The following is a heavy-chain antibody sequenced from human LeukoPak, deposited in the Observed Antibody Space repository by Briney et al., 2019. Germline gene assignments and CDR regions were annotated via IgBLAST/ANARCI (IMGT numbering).Heavy chain of an antibody. CDR3: ARGPNSNWSGLDF. CDR1: GFSFSGHW. Sequence: GGSLRLSCTASGFSFSGHWMHWARHLPGKGLVWVSRISPTGSTTSYADSVKGRFTVPRDNAKNTLYLQVNNLRAEDTAVSYCARGPNSNWSGLDFWGQGTLLTVSS. V-gene: IGHV3-74*01. CDR2: ISPTGSTT. D-gene: IGHD6-6*01. J-gene: IGHJ4*02.